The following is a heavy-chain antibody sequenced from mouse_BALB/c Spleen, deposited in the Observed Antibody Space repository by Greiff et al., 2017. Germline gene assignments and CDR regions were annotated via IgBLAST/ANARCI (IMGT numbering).Heavy chain of an antibody. CDR2: ISTYNGNT. J-gene: IGHJ4*01. V-gene: IGHV1-67*01. CDR3: ARNTDYRYDGYAMDY. CDR1: GYTFTDYA. D-gene: IGHD2-14*01. Sequence: VQGVESGPEVVRPGVSVKISCKGSGYTFTDYAMHWVKQSHAKSLEWIGVISTYNGNTNYNQKFKGKATMTVDKSSSTAYMELARLTSEDSAIYYCARNTDYRYDGYAMDYWGQGTSVTVSA.